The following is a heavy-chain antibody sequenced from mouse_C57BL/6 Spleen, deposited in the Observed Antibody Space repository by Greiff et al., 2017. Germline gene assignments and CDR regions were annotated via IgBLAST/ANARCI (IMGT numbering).Heavy chain of an antibody. V-gene: IGHV6-3*01. Sequence: EVHLVESGGGLVQPGGSMKLSCVASGFTFSNYWMNWVRQSPEKGLEWVAQIRLKSDNYATHYAESVKGRFTISRDDSKSSVYLQMNNLRAEDTGIYYCTEDYGSSHVGYWGQGTTLTVSS. CDR1: GFTFSNYW. CDR3: TEDYGSSHVGY. CDR2: IRLKSDNYAT. J-gene: IGHJ2*01. D-gene: IGHD1-1*01.